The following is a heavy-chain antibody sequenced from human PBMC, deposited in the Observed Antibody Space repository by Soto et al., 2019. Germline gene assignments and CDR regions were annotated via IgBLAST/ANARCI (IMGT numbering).Heavy chain of an antibody. CDR2: INARNDGT. J-gene: IGHJ6*02. CDR3: ARRLGGGGDYFYGMDV. CDR1: GYTFTEFY. D-gene: IGHD3-16*01. V-gene: IGHV1-2*02. Sequence: QVQLVQSGPEMKKPGASVKVSCKTSGYTFTEFYIHWMRQVPGRGLEWMGWINARNDGTKFAEKFKPALTMTTAPSISTSYMELNRLTFDDTAVYYCARRLGGGGDYFYGMDVWGQGTAVTVSS.